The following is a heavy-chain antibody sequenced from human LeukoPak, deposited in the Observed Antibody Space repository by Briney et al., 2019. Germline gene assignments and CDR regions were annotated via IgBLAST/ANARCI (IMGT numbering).Heavy chain of an antibody. J-gene: IGHJ4*02. CDR3: ARQNRRAYFDY. CDR1: GYSFTNYW. CDR2: IYPDDSDT. V-gene: IGHV5-51*01. Sequence: GESLKISCKVSGYSFTNYWIGWVRQMPGKGLEWMGVIYPDDSDTRYSPSLQGQVTISADKSISTAYLQWSSLKASDSAMYYCARQNRRAYFDYWGQGTLVTVSS.